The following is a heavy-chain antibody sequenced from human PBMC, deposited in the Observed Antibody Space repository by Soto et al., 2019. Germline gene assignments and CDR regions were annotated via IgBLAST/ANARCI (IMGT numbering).Heavy chain of an antibody. CDR3: ARDRYSGYDFGY. J-gene: IGHJ4*02. Sequence: KASETLSLTCTVSGGSISSGDYYWSWLRQPPGKGLEWIGYIYYNGRTYYSPSLTSRASISIDASKNQLSLKLTSVTAADAAVYYCARDRYSGYDFGYWGQGALVTVSS. D-gene: IGHD5-12*01. V-gene: IGHV4-30-4*01. CDR2: IYYNGRT. CDR1: GGSISSGDYY.